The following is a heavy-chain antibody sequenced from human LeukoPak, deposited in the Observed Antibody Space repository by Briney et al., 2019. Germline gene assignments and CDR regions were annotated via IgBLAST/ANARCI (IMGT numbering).Heavy chain of an antibody. CDR1: GYTFTGYY. D-gene: IGHD5-12*01. Sequence: ASVKVSCKASGYTFTGYYMHWVRQAPGQGLEWMGWINPNSGGTNYAQKFQGWVTMTRDTSISTAYMELSRLRSDDTAVYYCARNNYSGYDYDPSDAFDIWGQGTMVTVSS. CDR2: INPNSGGT. J-gene: IGHJ3*02. V-gene: IGHV1-2*04. CDR3: ARNNYSGYDYDPSDAFDI.